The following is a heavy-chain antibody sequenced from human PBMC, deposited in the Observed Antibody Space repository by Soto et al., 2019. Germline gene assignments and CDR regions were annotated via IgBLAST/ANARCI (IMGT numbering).Heavy chain of an antibody. Sequence: QVQLVQSGAEVKKPGASVRVSCKASGYTFTSYDINWVRQATGQGLEWMGWMNPNSGNTGYAQKFQGRVTMTRNTSISTAYMELSSLRSEDTAVYYCARGARRITMTAPLSWGQGTLVTVSS. V-gene: IGHV1-8*01. CDR1: GYTFTSYD. CDR3: ARGARRITMTAPLS. D-gene: IGHD3-22*01. CDR2: MNPNSGNT. J-gene: IGHJ5*02.